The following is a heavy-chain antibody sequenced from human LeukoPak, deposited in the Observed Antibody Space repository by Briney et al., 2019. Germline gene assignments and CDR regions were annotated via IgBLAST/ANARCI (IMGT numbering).Heavy chain of an antibody. D-gene: IGHD2-2*01. CDR1: GVTFSSYA. J-gene: IGHJ6*02. Sequence: EASVKVSCKASGVTFSSYAISWVRQAPGQGLEWMGRIIPILGIANYAQKFQGRVTITADKSTSTAYMELSSLRSEDTAVYYCARGGDIVVVPAGGGYYYGMDVSGQGTTVTVSS. V-gene: IGHV1-69*04. CDR2: IIPILGIA. CDR3: ARGGDIVVVPAGGGYYYGMDV.